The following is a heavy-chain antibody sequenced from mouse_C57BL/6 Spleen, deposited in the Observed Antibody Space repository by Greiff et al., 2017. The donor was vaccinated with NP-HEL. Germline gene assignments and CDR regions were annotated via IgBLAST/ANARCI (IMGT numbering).Heavy chain of an antibody. V-gene: IGHV1-26*01. CDR1: GYTFTDYY. Sequence: VQLQQSGPELVKPGASVKISCKASGYTFTDYYMNWVKQSHGKSLEWIGDINPNNGGTSYNQKFKGKATLTVDKSSSTAYMELRSLTSADSAVYYCARSIYYSDYWGQGTTLTVSS. CDR2: INPNNGGT. CDR3: ARSIYYSDY. D-gene: IGHD1-1*01. J-gene: IGHJ2*01.